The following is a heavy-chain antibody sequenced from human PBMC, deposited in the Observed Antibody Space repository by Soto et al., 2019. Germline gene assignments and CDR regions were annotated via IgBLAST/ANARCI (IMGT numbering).Heavy chain of an antibody. J-gene: IGHJ6*02. D-gene: IGHD3-3*01. Sequence: LRLSCAASGFTFSSYAMSWVRQAPGKGLEWVSAISGSGGSTYYADSVKGRFTISRDNSKNTLYLQMNSLRAEDTAVYYCAKVRRYDFWSGYAKYYGMDVWGQGTTVTVSS. CDR3: AKVRRYDFWSGYAKYYGMDV. CDR1: GFTFSSYA. V-gene: IGHV3-23*01. CDR2: ISGSGGST.